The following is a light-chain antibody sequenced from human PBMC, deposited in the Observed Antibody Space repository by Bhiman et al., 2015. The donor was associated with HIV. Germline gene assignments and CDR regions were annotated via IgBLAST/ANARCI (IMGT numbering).Light chain of an antibody. V-gene: IGLV1-40*01. J-gene: IGLJ3*02. CDR2: GST. Sequence: QSVLTQPPSVSGAPGQRVTISCTGDSSNIGAGYDVHWYQQVPGTAPKVLIYGSTHRPPGVPDRFSGSKSGTSASLAISGLQAEDEADYYCSSYTSSSTPVFGGGTKLTVL. CDR1: SSNIGAGYD. CDR3: SSYTSSSTPV.